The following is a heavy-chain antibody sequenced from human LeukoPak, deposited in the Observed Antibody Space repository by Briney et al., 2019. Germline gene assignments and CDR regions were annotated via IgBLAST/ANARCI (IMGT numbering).Heavy chain of an antibody. CDR3: ARDRAPGNPDAFDI. V-gene: IGHV1-18*01. CDR1: GGTFSSYA. D-gene: IGHD4-23*01. Sequence: ASVKVSCKASGGTFSSYAISWVRQAPGQGLEWMGGIIAYNGNTNYAQKLQGRVTMTTDTSTSTAYMELRSLRSDDTAVYYCARDRAPGNPDAFDIWGQGTMVTVSS. CDR2: IIAYNGNT. J-gene: IGHJ3*02.